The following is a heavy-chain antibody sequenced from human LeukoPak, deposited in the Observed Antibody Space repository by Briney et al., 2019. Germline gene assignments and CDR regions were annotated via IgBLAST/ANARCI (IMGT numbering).Heavy chain of an antibody. V-gene: IGHV4-39*01. CDR3: ATLGPRRGY. J-gene: IGHJ4*02. D-gene: IGHD7-27*01. CDR2: ICYSGST. Sequence: PSETLSLTCTVSGGSISSSSYYWGWIRQPPGKGLEWIGSICYSGSTYYNPSLKSRVTISVDTSKNQFSLKLSSVTAADTAVYYCATLGPRRGYWGQGTLVTVSS. CDR1: GGSISSSSYY.